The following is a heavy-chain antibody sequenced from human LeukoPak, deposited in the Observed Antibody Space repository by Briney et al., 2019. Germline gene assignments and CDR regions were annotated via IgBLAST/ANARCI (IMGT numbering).Heavy chain of an antibody. CDR2: IKTDGKST. D-gene: IGHD3-10*01. CDR3: ARDRGYAFDI. CDR1: GFTFSGYW. J-gene: IGHJ3*02. V-gene: IGHV3-74*01. Sequence: PGGSLRLSCAASGFTFSGYWMHWVRQAPGKGLVWVSLIKTDGKSTSYADSVKGRFTISRDNAKTTLYLQMNSLRAEDTAVYYCARDRGYAFDIWGQGTMVTVSS.